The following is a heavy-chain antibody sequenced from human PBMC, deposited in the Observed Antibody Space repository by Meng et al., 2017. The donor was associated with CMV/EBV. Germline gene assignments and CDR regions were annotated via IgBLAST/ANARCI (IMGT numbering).Heavy chain of an antibody. J-gene: IGHJ4*02. CDR2: IYWDDDK. Sequence: QIHLKELGPTLVKPTQTLTLTCTFSGFSLSTSGVGVGWIRQPPGKALEWLALIYWDDDKRYSPSLKSRLTITKDTSKNQVVLTMTNMDPVDTATYYCAHLDTAKLHFDYWGQGTLVTASS. D-gene: IGHD5-18*01. CDR1: GFSLSTSGVG. V-gene: IGHV2-5*02. CDR3: AHLDTAKLHFDY.